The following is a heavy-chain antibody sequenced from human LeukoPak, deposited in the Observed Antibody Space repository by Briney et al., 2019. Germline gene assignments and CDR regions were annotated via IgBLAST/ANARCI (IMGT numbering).Heavy chain of an antibody. D-gene: IGHD1-26*01. CDR3: ARDYSAGSYYGY. CDR2: FDPEDGET. J-gene: IGHJ4*02. CDR1: GYTLTELS. Sequence: GASVKVSCKVSGYTLTELSMHWVRQAPGKGLEWMGGFDPEDGETIYAQKFQGRVTMTEDTSTDTAYMELSSLRSDDTAVYYCARDYSAGSYYGYWGQGTLVTVSS. V-gene: IGHV1-24*01.